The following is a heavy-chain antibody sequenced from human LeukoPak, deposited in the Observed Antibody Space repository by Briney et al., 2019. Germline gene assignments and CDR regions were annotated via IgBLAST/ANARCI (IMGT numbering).Heavy chain of an antibody. CDR1: GFTFSSYA. J-gene: IGHJ5*02. V-gene: IGHV3-30-3*01. Sequence: GRSLRLSCAASGFTFSSYAMHWVRQAPGKGLEWVAVISYDGSNKYYADSVKGRFTISRDNSKNTLYLQMNSLRAEDTAVYYCARASTPSYSSSWYINWFDPWAREPWSPSPQ. CDR3: ARASTPSYSSSWYINWFDP. D-gene: IGHD6-13*01. CDR2: ISYDGSNK.